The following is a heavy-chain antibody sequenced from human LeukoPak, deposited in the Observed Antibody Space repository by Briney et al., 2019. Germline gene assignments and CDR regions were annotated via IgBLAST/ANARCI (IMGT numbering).Heavy chain of an antibody. D-gene: IGHD6-13*01. CDR3: ARGVVAAAGRTFDF. V-gene: IGHV3-23*01. CDR2: ISGSGGST. J-gene: IGHJ4*02. CDR1: GFTFSSYA. Sequence: GGSLRLSCAASGFTFSSYAMSWVRQAPGKGLEWVSAISGSGGSTYYADSVKGRFTISRDNAKNSLYLQMNSLRAEDTAVYYCARGVVAAAGRTFDFWGQGTLVTVSS.